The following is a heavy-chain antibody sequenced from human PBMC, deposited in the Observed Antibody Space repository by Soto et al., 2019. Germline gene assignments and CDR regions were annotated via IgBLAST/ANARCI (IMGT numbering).Heavy chain of an antibody. V-gene: IGHV3-23*01. CDR1: GFTFSSYA. J-gene: IGHJ1*01. CDR2: ISGSGGST. D-gene: IGHD3-3*01. CDR3: AKDTGLNDFGVVKGYFQH. Sequence: GESLKISCAASGFTFSSYAMSWVRQAPGKGLEWVSAISGSGGSTYYADSVKGRFTISRDNSKNTLYLQMNSLRAEDTAVYYCAKDTGLNDFGVVKGYFQHWGQGTLVTVSS.